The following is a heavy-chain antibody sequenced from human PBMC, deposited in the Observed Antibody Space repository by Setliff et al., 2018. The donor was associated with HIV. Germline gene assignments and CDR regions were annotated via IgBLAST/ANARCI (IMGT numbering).Heavy chain of an antibody. V-gene: IGHV4-31*03. D-gene: IGHD3-22*01. Sequence: SETLSLTCTVTGGSISSGGFYWTWIRQHPGKGLEWIGYIYNTGSTYHSPSLESRVTISIDTSKNQFSLKLSSVTAADTAVYFCARQTYYYDNSGHNWFDPWGQGTLVTV. CDR2: IYNTGST. CDR1: GGSISSGGFY. CDR3: ARQTYYYDNSGHNWFDP. J-gene: IGHJ5*02.